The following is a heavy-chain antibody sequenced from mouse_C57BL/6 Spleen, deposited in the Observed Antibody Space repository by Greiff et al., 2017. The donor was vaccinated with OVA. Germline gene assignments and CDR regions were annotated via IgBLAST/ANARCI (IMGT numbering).Heavy chain of an antibody. V-gene: IGHV7-3*01. D-gene: IGHD2-4*01. CDR3: ARSYDYDGGLDYAMDY. J-gene: IGHJ4*01. CDR2: IRNKANGYTT. CDR1: GFTFTDYY. Sequence: EVKLMESGGGLVQPGGSLSLSCAASGFTFTDYYMSWVRQPPGKALEWLGFIRNKANGYTTEYSASVKGRFTISRDNSQSILYLQMNALRAEDSATYYCARSYDYDGGLDYAMDYWGQGTSVTVSS.